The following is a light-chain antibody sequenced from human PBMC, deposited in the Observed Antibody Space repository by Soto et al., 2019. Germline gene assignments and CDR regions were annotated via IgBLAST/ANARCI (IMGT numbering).Light chain of an antibody. CDR1: SSDGGGYNY. Sequence: QSALTQPRSVSGSPGQSVTISCTGTSSDGGGYNYVSWYQQHPGKAPKLMSYDVSKRPSGVPDRFSGSKSGNTASLTISGLQAEDEADYYCCSYAGSYTFVVFGGGTKLTVL. CDR2: DVS. V-gene: IGLV2-11*01. CDR3: CSYAGSYTFVV. J-gene: IGLJ2*01.